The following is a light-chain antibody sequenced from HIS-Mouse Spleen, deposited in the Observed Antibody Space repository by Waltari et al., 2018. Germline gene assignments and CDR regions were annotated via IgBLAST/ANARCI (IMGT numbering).Light chain of an antibody. V-gene: IGLV3-10*01. CDR3: YSTDSSGNHRV. CDR2: EDS. J-gene: IGLJ2*01. CDR1: ALPKKY. Sequence: SYELTQPPSVSVSPGQTARLTCPGDALPKKYAYWYQQKSGQAPVLVIYEDSKRPLGIPERFSGSSSGTMATLTISGAQVEDEADYYCYSTDSSGNHRVFGGGTKLTVL.